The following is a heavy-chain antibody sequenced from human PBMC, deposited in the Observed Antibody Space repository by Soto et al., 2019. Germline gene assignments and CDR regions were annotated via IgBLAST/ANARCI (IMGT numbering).Heavy chain of an antibody. V-gene: IGHV4-30-4*01. J-gene: IGHJ4*02. D-gene: IGHD4-17*01. CDR3: ARDMGSAMTTRIFDH. CDR2: IYYGEIT. CDR1: GGSVDSGNHY. Sequence: QVLVQESGPGLVKPSQTLTLSCTVSGGSVDSGNHYWNWIRQPPGKGLEWIGYIYYGEITYYNPSLKSRATICVDTSQSRFSLRLTSVTAADTAVYYCARDMGSAMTTRIFDHWGQGTLVTVSS.